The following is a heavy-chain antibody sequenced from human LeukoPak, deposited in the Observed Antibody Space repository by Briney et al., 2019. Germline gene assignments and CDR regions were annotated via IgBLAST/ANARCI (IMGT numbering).Heavy chain of an antibody. V-gene: IGHV1-2*02. D-gene: IGHD2-15*01. CDR3: ARMGYSSGSDY. J-gene: IGHJ4*02. CDR2: INPNTGGT. CDR1: GYTFTSYY. Sequence: ASVKVSCKASGYTFTSYYMHWVRQAPGQGLEWMGWINPNTGGTNYAQKFQGRVTMTRDTSISTAYMELSRLRSDDTAAYYCARMGYSSGSDYWGQGTLVTVSS.